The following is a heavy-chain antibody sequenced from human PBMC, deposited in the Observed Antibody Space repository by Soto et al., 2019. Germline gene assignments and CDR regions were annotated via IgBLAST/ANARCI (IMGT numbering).Heavy chain of an antibody. Sequence: QVQLVESGGGVVQPGRSLRLSCAASGFTFSSYAMHWVRQAPGKGLEWVAVISYDGSNKYYADSVKGRFTISRDNSKNTLYLQMNSLRAEDTAVYYCARDPMPTVTHYYYGMDVWGQGTTVSVSS. CDR2: ISYDGSNK. J-gene: IGHJ6*02. V-gene: IGHV3-30-3*01. CDR3: ARDPMPTVTHYYYGMDV. D-gene: IGHD4-17*01. CDR1: GFTFSSYA.